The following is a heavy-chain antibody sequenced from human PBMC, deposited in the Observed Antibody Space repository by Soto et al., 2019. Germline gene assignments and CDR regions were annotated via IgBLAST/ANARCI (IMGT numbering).Heavy chain of an antibody. V-gene: IGHV4-30-4*01. J-gene: IGHJ4*02. CDR3: ARDRSGSGSYYNIFDY. Sequence: TTETLSLTCTVSGGSISSGDYYGSWIRQPPGKGLEWIGYIHNGGSTYRNPSLKSRVTMSLDTSKNQFSLKLISVAAADTAVYYCARDRSGSGSYYNIFDYWGRGTLVTVSS. CDR2: IHNGGST. CDR1: GGSISSGDYY. D-gene: IGHD3-10*01.